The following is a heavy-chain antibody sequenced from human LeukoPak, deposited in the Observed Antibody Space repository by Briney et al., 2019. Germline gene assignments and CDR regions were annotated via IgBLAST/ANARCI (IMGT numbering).Heavy chain of an antibody. Sequence: GGSLRLSCAASRFTFTTYAMSWVRQAPGKGLEWVSAISGSGGSTYYADSVKGRFTISRDNPKNTLYLQMNSLRAEDTAVYYCAKAKSGYYDYFDYWGQGTLVTVSS. V-gene: IGHV3-23*01. CDR3: AKAKSGYYDYFDY. CDR1: RFTFTTYA. J-gene: IGHJ4*02. CDR2: ISGSGGST. D-gene: IGHD3-22*01.